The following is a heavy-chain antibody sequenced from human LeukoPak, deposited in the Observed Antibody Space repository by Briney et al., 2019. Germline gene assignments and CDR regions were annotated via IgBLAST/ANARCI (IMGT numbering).Heavy chain of an antibody. Sequence: PSETLSLTCSVSGGSISVYYWTWVRQPPGKGLEWIGQIHYSGRADYNPSLKSRITMSVDTSRNQISLKLSSVTAADTAIYYCVRFGVNYDMDVWGQGTTVTVFS. CDR3: VRFGVNYDMDV. CDR2: IHYSGRA. J-gene: IGHJ6*02. D-gene: IGHD3-16*01. V-gene: IGHV4-59*01. CDR1: GGSISVYY.